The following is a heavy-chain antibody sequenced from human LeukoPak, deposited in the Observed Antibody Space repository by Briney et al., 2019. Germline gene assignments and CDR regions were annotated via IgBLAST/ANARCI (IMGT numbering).Heavy chain of an antibody. CDR3: ARDGESYDSSLNH. CDR1: GFTVSSNY. V-gene: IGHV3-53*04. CDR2: IYSGGST. Sequence: GGSLRLSCAAYGFTVSSNYMSWVRQAPGKGLEWVSVIYSGGSTYYADSVKGRFTISRHNSKNTLYLQMNSLRAEDTAVYYCARDGESYDSSLNHWGQGTLVTVSS. D-gene: IGHD3-22*01. J-gene: IGHJ4*02.